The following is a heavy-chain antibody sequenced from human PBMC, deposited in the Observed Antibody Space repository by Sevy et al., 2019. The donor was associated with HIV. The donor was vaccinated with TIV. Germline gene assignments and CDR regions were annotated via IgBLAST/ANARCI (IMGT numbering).Heavy chain of an antibody. CDR1: GGSVSSGSYY. CDR2: IYYSGST. J-gene: IGHJ5*02. D-gene: IGHD1-26*01. CDR3: ADSRGGSYSYRWFDP. Sequence: SETLSLTCTVSGGSVSSGSYYWSWIRQPPGKGLEWIGYIYYSGSTNYNPSLKSRVTISVDTSKNQFSLRLSSVTAADTAVYYCADSRGGSYSYRWFDPWGQGTLVTVSS. V-gene: IGHV4-61*01.